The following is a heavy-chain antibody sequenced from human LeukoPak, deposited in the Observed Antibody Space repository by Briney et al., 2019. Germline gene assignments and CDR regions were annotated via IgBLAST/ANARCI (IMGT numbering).Heavy chain of an antibody. CDR2: ISSSSSYI. CDR3: ARDRDSSGYYYYYMDV. J-gene: IGHJ6*03. V-gene: IGHV3-21*01. D-gene: IGHD3-22*01. Sequence: GGSLRLSCAASGFTFSSYSMNWVRQAPGKGLEWVSSISSSSSYIYYADSVKGRFTISRDNAKNSLYLQMNSLGAEDTAVYYCARDRDSSGYYYYYMDVWGKGTTVTVSS. CDR1: GFTFSSYS.